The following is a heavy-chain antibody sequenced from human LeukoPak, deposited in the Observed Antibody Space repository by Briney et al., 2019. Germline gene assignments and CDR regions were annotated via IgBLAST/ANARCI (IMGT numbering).Heavy chain of an antibody. J-gene: IGHJ5*02. Sequence: SETLSLTCSVSGGSISSSNYFWAWIRQPPGKGLEYIGSVYHSGTPYYNPSLKSRVTISVDTSKNQFSLKLSSVTAADTAVYYCARGQWLVLLNWFDPWGQGTLVTVSS. V-gene: IGHV4-39*07. D-gene: IGHD6-19*01. CDR1: GGSISSSNYF. CDR3: ARGQWLVLLNWFDP. CDR2: VYHSGTP.